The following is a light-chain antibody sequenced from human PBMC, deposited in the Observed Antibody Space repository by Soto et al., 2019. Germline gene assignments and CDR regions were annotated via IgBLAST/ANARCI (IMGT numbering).Light chain of an antibody. CDR2: DAS. V-gene: IGKV1-5*01. Sequence: DIPMTQSPSTLSASVGARVTITCRASQSISSWLAWYQQKPGKAPKLLIYDASSLESGVPSRFSGSGSGTEFTLTISSLQPDDFATYYCQQHNSYPLTFGQGTKVEIK. CDR1: QSISSW. J-gene: IGKJ1*01. CDR3: QQHNSYPLT.